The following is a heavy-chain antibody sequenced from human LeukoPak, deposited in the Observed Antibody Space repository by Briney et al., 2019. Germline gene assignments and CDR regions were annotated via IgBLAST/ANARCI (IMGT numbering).Heavy chain of an antibody. CDR2: KNSDGSII. J-gene: IGHJ4*02. CDR3: VRGSNDWYGMDY. CDR1: GFTLSSYW. Sequence: GGSLRLSCAASGFTLSSYWIHWVRQATGKGVGWVSRKNSDGSIIQYADSVKGGFTIYRENDKNTVYVQMNSQRAEDTAVYYCVRGSNDWYGMDYWGQGTLVTVSA. D-gene: IGHD6-19*01. V-gene: IGHV3-74*03.